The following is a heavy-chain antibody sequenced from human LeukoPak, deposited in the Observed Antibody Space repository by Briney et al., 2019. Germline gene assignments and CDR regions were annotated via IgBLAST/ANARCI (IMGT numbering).Heavy chain of an antibody. CDR3: ARDSGAPNWSWFDP. CDR1: GGSISSSSYD. V-gene: IGHV4-39*07. D-gene: IGHD3-3*01. CDR2: IYYSGST. Sequence: PSETLSLTCTVSGGSISSSSYDWGWLRQPPGRGLEGLGSIYYSGSTYYNPSLKSRGTITGETAKNHFSLKLSSVTAADPAVYYCARDSGAPNWSWFDPWGQGTLVTVSS. J-gene: IGHJ5*02.